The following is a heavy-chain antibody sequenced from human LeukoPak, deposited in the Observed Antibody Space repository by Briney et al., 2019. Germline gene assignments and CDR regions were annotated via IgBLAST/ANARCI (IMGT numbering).Heavy chain of an antibody. CDR1: GYTFTSYG. D-gene: IGHD3-10*01. Sequence: VASVKVSCKASGYTFTSYGISWVRQAPGQGLEWMGWISAYNDNTNYAQKVQGRLTITTDTSTSTAYMELRSLRSDDTAVYYCAREDGFGRLGSYYYYMDVWGKGTTVTVSS. CDR3: AREDGFGRLGSYYYYMDV. CDR2: ISAYNDNT. J-gene: IGHJ6*03. V-gene: IGHV1-18*01.